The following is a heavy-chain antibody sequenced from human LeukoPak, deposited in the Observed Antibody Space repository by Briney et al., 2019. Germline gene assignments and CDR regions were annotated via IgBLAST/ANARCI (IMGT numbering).Heavy chain of an antibody. Sequence: QSGGSLRLSCAASGFTFNEFAMHWVRQAPGRGLEWVSGISWNSGSVDYVASVKGRFTISRDNAKNSLYLQMNSLTTEDTAFYYCAKGTGRYWTFFGYWGQGILVTVSS. J-gene: IGHJ4*02. CDR2: ISWNSGSV. CDR1: GFTFNEFA. CDR3: AKGTGRYWTFFGY. D-gene: IGHD1-26*01. V-gene: IGHV3-9*01.